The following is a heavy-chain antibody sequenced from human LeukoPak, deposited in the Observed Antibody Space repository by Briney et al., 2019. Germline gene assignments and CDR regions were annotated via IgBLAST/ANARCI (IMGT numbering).Heavy chain of an antibody. D-gene: IGHD6-19*01. CDR3: ARSLTGLAVTVPFDN. CDR1: GFTVSSNY. V-gene: IGHV3-53*01. CDR2: IYGGGTT. J-gene: IGHJ4*02. Sequence: GGSLRLSCAASGFTVSSNYMSWVRQAPGKGLEWVSLIYGGGTTDYADSVKGRFTISRDNSKNTLYLQMNSLRAEDTAVYYCARSLTGLAVTVPFDNWGQGTLVTVSS.